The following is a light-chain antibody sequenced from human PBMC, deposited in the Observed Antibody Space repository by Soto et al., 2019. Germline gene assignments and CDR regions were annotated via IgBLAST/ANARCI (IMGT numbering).Light chain of an antibody. CDR1: SSDFNYYNS. V-gene: IGLV2-14*03. CDR2: NVS. J-gene: IGLJ1*01. Sequence: QSVLTQPASVSGSPGQSITISCSGTSSDFNYYNSVSWYQHHPGKAPKLMIYNVSNRPSGVSSRFSGSKSGNTASLTISGLRAEDEADYYCTSYTSSSTYVFGTGTKVTVL. CDR3: TSYTSSSTYV.